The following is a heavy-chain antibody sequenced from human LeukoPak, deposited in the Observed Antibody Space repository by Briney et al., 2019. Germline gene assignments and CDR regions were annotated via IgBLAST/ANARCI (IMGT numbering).Heavy chain of an antibody. CDR1: GYTFTGYY. CDR2: INPNSGGT. CDR3: ARDPANIVTTVYYYYMDV. Sequence: WASVKVSCKASGYTFTGYYMHWVRQAPGQGLEWMGWINPNSGGTNYAQKFQGRVTMTRDTSISTAYMELSRLRSDDTAVYYCARDPANIVTTVYYYYMDVWGKGTTVTVSS. V-gene: IGHV1-2*02. J-gene: IGHJ6*03. D-gene: IGHD4-11*01.